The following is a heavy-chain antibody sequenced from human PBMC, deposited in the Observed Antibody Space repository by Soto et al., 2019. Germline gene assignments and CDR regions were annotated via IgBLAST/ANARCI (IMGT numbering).Heavy chain of an antibody. CDR3: ARVFSSSYLFDY. CDR2: IYYSGST. V-gene: IGHV4-31*03. Sequence: SETLSLTCTVSGGSISSGGYYWSWIRQHPGKGLEWIGYIYYSGSTYYNPSLKSRVTISVDTSKNQFSLKLSSVTAADTAVYYCARVFSSSYLFDYWGQGTLVTVS. J-gene: IGHJ4*02. D-gene: IGHD6-6*01. CDR1: GGSISSGGYY.